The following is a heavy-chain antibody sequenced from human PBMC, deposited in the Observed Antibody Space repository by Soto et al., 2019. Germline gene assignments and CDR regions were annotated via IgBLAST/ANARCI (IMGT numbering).Heavy chain of an antibody. Sequence: QVQLVQSGAEVKKPGASVKVSCKASGYTFTSYYMHWVRHAPGQGLGCMGIINPSGGSTSYAQKLQGRVTMTRETSTSTVYMELSSLRSEDTAVYYCAREEDIVALGGMDVWGQGTTVTVYS. CDR1: GYTFTSYY. CDR3: AREEDIVALGGMDV. CDR2: INPSGGST. J-gene: IGHJ6*02. V-gene: IGHV1-46*01. D-gene: IGHD2-15*01.